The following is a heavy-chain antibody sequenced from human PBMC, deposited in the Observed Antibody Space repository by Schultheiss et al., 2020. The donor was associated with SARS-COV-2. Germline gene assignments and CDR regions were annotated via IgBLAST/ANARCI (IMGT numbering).Heavy chain of an antibody. CDR3: ARGSGSWYYFDY. Sequence: SETLSLTCTVSGGSVSSDTYYWSWIRQPPGKGLQWIGEINHSGSTNYNPSLKSRVTISVDTSKNQFSLKLSSVTAADTAVYYCARGSGSWYYFDYWGQGTLVTVSS. CDR2: INHSGST. V-gene: IGHV4-61*01. J-gene: IGHJ4*02. D-gene: IGHD6-13*01. CDR1: GGSVSSDTYY.